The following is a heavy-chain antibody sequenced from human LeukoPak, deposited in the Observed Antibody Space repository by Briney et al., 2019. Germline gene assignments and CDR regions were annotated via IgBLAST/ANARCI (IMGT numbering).Heavy chain of an antibody. CDR3: AKDAFDI. Sequence: GRSLRLSCAASGFTFSSYGMPWVRQAPGKGLEWVAVISYDGSNKYYADSVKGRFTISRDNSKNTLYLQMNSLRAEDTAVYYCAKDAFDIWGQGTMVTVSS. J-gene: IGHJ3*02. V-gene: IGHV3-30*18. CDR2: ISYDGSNK. CDR1: GFTFSSYG.